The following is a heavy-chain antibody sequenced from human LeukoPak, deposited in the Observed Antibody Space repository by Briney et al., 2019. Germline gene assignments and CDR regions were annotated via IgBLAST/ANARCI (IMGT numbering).Heavy chain of an antibody. CDR3: ARQVGRGSWSLDY. J-gene: IGHJ4*02. D-gene: IGHD6-13*01. Sequence: ASVKVSCKVSGYTLTELSMHWVRQAPAKGLAWVGGFDPEDGETIYAQKFQGRVTMTEDTSTDTAYMELSSLRSEDTAVYYCARQVGRGSWSLDYWGQGTLVTVSS. V-gene: IGHV1-24*01. CDR2: FDPEDGET. CDR1: GYTLTELS.